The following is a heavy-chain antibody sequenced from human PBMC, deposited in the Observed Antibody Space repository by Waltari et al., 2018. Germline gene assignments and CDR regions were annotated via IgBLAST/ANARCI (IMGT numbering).Heavy chain of an antibody. V-gene: IGHV3-7*01. CDR1: GFN. Sequence: EVQLVESGGGLVQPGGSLRLSCAASGFNWIHQAPGKGLEWVANINRDGSRESYVDSVKGRFTISRDNAKNSVFLQMNSLRVEDTAVYYCEGSWTWGQGTLVTVSS. J-gene: IGHJ4*02. CDR3: EGSWT. D-gene: IGHD5-12*01. CDR2: INRDGSRE.